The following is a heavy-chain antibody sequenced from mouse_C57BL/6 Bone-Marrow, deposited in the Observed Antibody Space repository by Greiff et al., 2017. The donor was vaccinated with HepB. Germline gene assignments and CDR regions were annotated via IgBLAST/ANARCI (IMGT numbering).Heavy chain of an antibody. CDR3: ARDRGIRRFAY. CDR2: ISDGGSYT. Sequence: DVHLVESGGGLVKPGGSLKLSCAASGFTFSSYAMSWVRQTPEKRLEWVATISDGGSYTYYPDNVKGRFTISRDNAKNNLYLQMSHLKSEDTAMYYCARDRGIRRFAYWGQGTLVTVSA. V-gene: IGHV5-4*01. CDR1: GFTFSSYA. J-gene: IGHJ3*01. D-gene: IGHD2-4*01.